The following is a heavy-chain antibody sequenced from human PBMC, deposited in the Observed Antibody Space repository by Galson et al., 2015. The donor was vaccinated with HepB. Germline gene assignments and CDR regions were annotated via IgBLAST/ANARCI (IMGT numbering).Heavy chain of an antibody. CDR2: IIPIFGTA. D-gene: IGHD5-18*01. CDR1: GGTFSSYA. CDR3: ARVGDFSSYGYSYYGMDV. J-gene: IGHJ6*02. V-gene: IGHV1-69*06. Sequence: SVKVSCKASGGTFSSYAISWVRQAPGQGLEWMGGIIPIFGTANYAQKFQGRVTITADKSTSTAYMELSSLRSEDTAVYYCARVGDFSSYGYSYYGMDVWGQGTTVTVSS.